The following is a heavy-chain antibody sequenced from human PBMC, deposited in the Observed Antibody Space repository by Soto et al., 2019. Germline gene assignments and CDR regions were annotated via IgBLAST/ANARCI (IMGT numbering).Heavy chain of an antibody. Sequence: SQTLSLTCAISGDSVSSNSAAWNWIRQSPSRGLEWLGRTYYRSKWYNDYAVSVKGRITINPDTSKNQFSLQLNSVTPEDTAVYYCAGSQLIAARRVFDPWGQGTLVTVSS. J-gene: IGHJ5*02. CDR1: GDSVSSNSAA. D-gene: IGHD6-6*01. V-gene: IGHV6-1*01. CDR3: AGSQLIAARRVFDP. CDR2: TYYRSKWYN.